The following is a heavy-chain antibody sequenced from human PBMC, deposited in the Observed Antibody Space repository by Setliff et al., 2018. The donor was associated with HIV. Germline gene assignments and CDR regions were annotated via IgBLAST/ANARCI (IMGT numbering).Heavy chain of an antibody. V-gene: IGHV4-34*01. J-gene: IGHJ4*02. CDR1: GESLSDYY. CDR3: ARQKKSSSWSPNDY. CDR2: INHNKSS. Sequence: SETLSLTCAVYGESLSDYYWSWIRQPPGKGLEWIGEINHNKSSDYNPSLKSRVTMSVDTSKNQFSLKVKSVTAGDTAVYYCARQKKSSSWSPNDYWGQGTLVTVSS. D-gene: IGHD2-2*01.